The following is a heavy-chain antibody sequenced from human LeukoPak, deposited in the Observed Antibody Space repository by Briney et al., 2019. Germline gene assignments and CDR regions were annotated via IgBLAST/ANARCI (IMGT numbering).Heavy chain of an antibody. V-gene: IGHV3-11*01. CDR2: ISSSGSTI. Sequence: GGSLRLSCAASGFTFSDHYMSWVRQAPGKGLEWVSYISSSGSTIYYADSVKGRFTISRDNAKNSLYLQMNSLRAEDTAVYYCASDSSGYYRFDYWGQGTLVTVSS. J-gene: IGHJ4*02. CDR3: ASDSSGYYRFDY. CDR1: GFTFSDHY. D-gene: IGHD3-22*01.